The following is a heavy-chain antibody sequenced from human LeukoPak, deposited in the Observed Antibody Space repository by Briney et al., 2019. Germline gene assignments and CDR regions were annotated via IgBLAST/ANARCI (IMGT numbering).Heavy chain of an antibody. CDR3: ARKGLGGELGGFDS. J-gene: IGHJ4*02. CDR2: TNRRGDIT. Sequence: GGSLRLSCAASGFTFSSYWMSWVRQAPGKGLEGVSGTNRRGDITGYADFVKGRFTISRDNAKNSLYLQMNSLRVEDTALYHCARKGLGGELGGFDSWGQGALVTVSS. V-gene: IGHV3-20*01. D-gene: IGHD1-7*01. CDR1: GFTFSSYW.